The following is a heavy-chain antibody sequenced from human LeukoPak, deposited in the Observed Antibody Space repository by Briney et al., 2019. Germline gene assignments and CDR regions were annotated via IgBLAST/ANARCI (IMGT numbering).Heavy chain of an antibody. CDR2: ISGSGATT. CDR1: GFTFSTYA. V-gene: IGHV3-23*01. D-gene: IGHD3-10*01. Sequence: PGGSLRLSCAASGFTFSTYAMSWVRRAPGKGLECVSTISGSGATTHYADSVKGRFTISRDNSKNTLYLHMNSLRAEDTAVYYCARRSGTIDYWGQGTLVTVSS. CDR3: ARRSGTIDY. J-gene: IGHJ4*02.